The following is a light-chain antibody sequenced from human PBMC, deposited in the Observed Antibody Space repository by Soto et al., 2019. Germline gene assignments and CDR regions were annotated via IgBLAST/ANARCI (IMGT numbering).Light chain of an antibody. CDR3: SSYRNTIALEV. Sequence: QSALTQPASVSGSHGQSTTISCTGTSGDVGGYSYVSWYQQHPGKAPKLLIYDVNNRPSGVSNRFSGSKSGNTASLTISGLQADDEADYSCSSYRNTIALEVFGTGTKVTVL. CDR2: DVN. V-gene: IGLV2-14*01. CDR1: SGDVGGYSY. J-gene: IGLJ1*01.